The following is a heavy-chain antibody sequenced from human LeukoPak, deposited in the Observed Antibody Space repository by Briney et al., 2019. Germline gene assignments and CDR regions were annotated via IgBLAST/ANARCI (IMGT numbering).Heavy chain of an antibody. V-gene: IGHV1-2*02. Sequence: ASVKVSCKASGYTFTGYYMHWVRQAPGQGLEWMGWINPNSGGTNYAQKFQGRVTMTRDTSISTAYMELSRLRSDDTAVYYCARDLGRWLQLSRYFGYWGQGTLVTVSS. CDR1: GYTFTGYY. CDR2: INPNSGGT. D-gene: IGHD5-24*01. J-gene: IGHJ4*02. CDR3: ARDLGRWLQLSRYFGY.